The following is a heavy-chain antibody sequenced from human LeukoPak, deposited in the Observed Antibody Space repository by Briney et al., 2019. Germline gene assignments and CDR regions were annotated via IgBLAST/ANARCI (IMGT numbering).Heavy chain of an antibody. CDR2: IPYDGSQN. Sequence: GGSIRLSCAASDFPFIGYTMHWVRQAPGKGLEWVAGIPYDGSQNSYADSVKGRFSISRDNSKSALYLQLSSLRPEDTAVYYCAREGRFKAQHLFDYWGQGTMVTVSS. CDR3: AREGRFKAQHLFDY. D-gene: IGHD2-2*01. V-gene: IGHV3-30*04. J-gene: IGHJ4*02. CDR1: DFPFIGYT.